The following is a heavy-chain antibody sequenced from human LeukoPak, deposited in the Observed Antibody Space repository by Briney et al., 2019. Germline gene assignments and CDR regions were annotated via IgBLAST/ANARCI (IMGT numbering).Heavy chain of an antibody. CDR1: GGTFSSYA. V-gene: IGHV1-69*04. J-gene: IGHJ4*02. Sequence: TVKVSCKASGGTFSSYAISWVRQAPGQGLEWMGRIIPILGIANYAQKFQGRVTITADKSTSTAYMELSSLRSEDTAVYYCARVDRDNDTPAYWGQGTLVTVSS. CDR3: ARVDRDNDTPAY. CDR2: IIPILGIA. D-gene: IGHD3-10*01.